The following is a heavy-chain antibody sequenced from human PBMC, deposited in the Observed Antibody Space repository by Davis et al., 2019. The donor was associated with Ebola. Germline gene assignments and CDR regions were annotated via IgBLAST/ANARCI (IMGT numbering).Heavy chain of an antibody. J-gene: IGHJ3*02. Sequence: MPSETLSLTCAVYGGSFSGYYWSWIRQPPGKGLEWIGSIYYSGSTYYNPSLKSRVTISVDTSKNQFSLKLSSVTAADTAVYYCAVGKSGSYFGAFYIWGQGTMVTVSS. CDR3: AVGKSGSYFGAFYI. D-gene: IGHD1-26*01. V-gene: IGHV4-34*01. CDR1: GGSFSGYY. CDR2: IYYSGST.